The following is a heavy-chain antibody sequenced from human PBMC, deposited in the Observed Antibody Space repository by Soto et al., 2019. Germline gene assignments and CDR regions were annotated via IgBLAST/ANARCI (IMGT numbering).Heavy chain of an antibody. D-gene: IGHD3-10*01. CDR2: INTDETNI. CDR3: ARDDPYGGFDR. Sequence: EVQLVESGGDSVQRGGSLRLSCAASGFSFSDYWMHWVRQAPGKGLVWVSRINTDETNISYADAVKGRFTISRDNAKNTLYLEMNSLRVEDTALYFCARDDPYGGFDRWGQGTLVTVSS. J-gene: IGHJ4*02. CDR1: GFSFSDYW. V-gene: IGHV3-74*01.